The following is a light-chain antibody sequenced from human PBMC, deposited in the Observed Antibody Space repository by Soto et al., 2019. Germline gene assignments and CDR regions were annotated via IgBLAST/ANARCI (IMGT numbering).Light chain of an antibody. CDR1: QSISSG. CDR3: QQYNSYPWT. Sequence: DIQMTQSPSTLSASVGYRVTITGRASQSISSGLAWYQQKPGKAPKLLIYDASSLESGVPSRFSGSGSGTEFTLTISSLQPDYFATYYCQQYNSYPWTFGQGTKVEIK. J-gene: IGKJ1*01. CDR2: DAS. V-gene: IGKV1-5*01.